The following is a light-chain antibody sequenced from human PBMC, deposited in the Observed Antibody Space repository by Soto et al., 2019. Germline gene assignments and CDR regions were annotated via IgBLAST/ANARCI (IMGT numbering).Light chain of an antibody. CDR2: DVS. J-gene: IGLJ1*01. V-gene: IGLV2-14*03. Sequence: HPGSLCGSRGPPFTFTCTGTSSDVGGYNFVSWYQQHPGKAPKLMIYDVSNRPSGVSNRFSGSKSGNTASLTISGLQAEDEADYYCSSYSNSNTLYVYASGTKVTAL. CDR3: SSYSNSNTLYV. CDR1: SSDVGGYNF.